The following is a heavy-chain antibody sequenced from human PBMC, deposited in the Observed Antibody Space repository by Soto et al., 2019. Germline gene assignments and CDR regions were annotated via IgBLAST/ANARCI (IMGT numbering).Heavy chain of an antibody. V-gene: IGHV1-69*13. CDR3: AKAAYDSSGYYNWGVDY. J-gene: IGHJ4*02. D-gene: IGHD3-22*01. CDR2: IIPMFGAR. Sequence: SVKVSCKASGGTFSTYAISWVRQAPGQGLEWMGGIIPMFGARNFAQKFQDRVTITADESTTTAYMELSSLRSEDTAVYYCAKAAYDSSGYYNWGVDYWGQGTLVTVSS. CDR1: GGTFSTYA.